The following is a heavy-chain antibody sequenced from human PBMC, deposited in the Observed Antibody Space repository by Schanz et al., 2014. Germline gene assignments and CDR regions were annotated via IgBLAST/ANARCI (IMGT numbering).Heavy chain of an antibody. D-gene: IGHD3-3*01. Sequence: QVQLVQSGAEVKKPGASVKVSCKASGYTFTSYGISWVRQAPGQGLEWMGWISVYNHNKEYDQKFQGRVTMTTDASTSTAYMALTDLRSGDAAVYYCARDRRFFDRDDLYYFDSWGQGTLVTVSS. J-gene: IGHJ4*02. CDR2: ISVYNHNK. V-gene: IGHV1-18*01. CDR3: ARDRRFFDRDDLYYFDS. CDR1: GYTFTSYG.